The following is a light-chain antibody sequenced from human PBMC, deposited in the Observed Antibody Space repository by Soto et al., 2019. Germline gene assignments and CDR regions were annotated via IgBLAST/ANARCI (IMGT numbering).Light chain of an antibody. J-gene: IGLJ3*02. CDR3: HSYDSTLTSL. V-gene: IGLV1-40*01. CDR2: GDT. CDR1: RSNIGAGYD. Sequence: QSALTQPPSVSGAPGQRVTISCTGNRSNIGAGYDVHWYQQLPGTAPKLLIYGDTNRASGIPDRFSGSKSGTSASLAISGLQADDEADYFCHSYDSTLTSLFGGGTKLTVL.